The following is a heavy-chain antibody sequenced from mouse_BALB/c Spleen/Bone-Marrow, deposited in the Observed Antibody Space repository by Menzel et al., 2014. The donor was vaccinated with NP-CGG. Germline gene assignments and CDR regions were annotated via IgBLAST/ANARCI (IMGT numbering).Heavy chain of an antibody. J-gene: IGHJ2*01. Sequence: DVQLVESGGGLVQPGGSRKLSCAASGFTFSSFGMHWVRQAPEKGLEWVAYISSVSSTIYYADTVKGRFTISRDNPKNTLFLQMTSLRSEDTAMYYCLSGGNRDDFDYWGQGTTLTVSS. CDR3: LSGGNRDDFDY. CDR2: ISSVSSTI. CDR1: GFTFSSFG. V-gene: IGHV5-17*02.